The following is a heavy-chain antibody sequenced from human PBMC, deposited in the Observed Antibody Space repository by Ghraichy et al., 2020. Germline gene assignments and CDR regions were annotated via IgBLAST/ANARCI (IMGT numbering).Heavy chain of an antibody. CDR2: ISSGGTTM. Sequence: GESLRLSCAASEFSLSDYEMSWVRQAPGKGLEWISYISSGGTTMFYADSVKGRFTISRDNAKNSLYLQMNSLRADDTAVYYCVRDSSGLGVLLDVWGQGTTVTVSS. J-gene: IGHJ6*02. V-gene: IGHV3-48*03. D-gene: IGHD6-19*01. CDR1: EFSLSDYE. CDR3: VRDSSGLGVLLDV.